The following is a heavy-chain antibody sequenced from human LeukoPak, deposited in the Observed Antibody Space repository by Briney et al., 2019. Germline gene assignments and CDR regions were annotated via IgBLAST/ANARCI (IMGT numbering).Heavy chain of an antibody. D-gene: IGHD1-26*01. CDR1: GFTFDDYA. V-gene: IGHV3-9*01. Sequence: GGSLRLSCAASGFTFDDYAMPWVRQAPGKGLEWVSGISWNSGSIGYADSVKGRFTISRDNAKNSLYLQMNSLRAEDTALYYCAKGDGARKYAFDIWGQGTMVTVSS. J-gene: IGHJ3*02. CDR3: AKGDGARKYAFDI. CDR2: ISWNSGSI.